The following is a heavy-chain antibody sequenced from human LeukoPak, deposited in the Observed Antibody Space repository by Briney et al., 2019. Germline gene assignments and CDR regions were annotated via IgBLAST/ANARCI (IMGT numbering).Heavy chain of an antibody. D-gene: IGHD6-6*01. Sequence: PSETLSLTCTVSGGSISSTSYYWGWIRQPPGKGLEWIGNISYSGSTYYSPSLKSRVTISVDTSKKQFSLKLSSVTAADTAVYYCARWVWGYSSSSAYYYYGMDVWGQGTTVTVSS. J-gene: IGHJ6*02. CDR3: ARWVWGYSSSSAYYYYGMDV. CDR1: GGSISSTSYY. V-gene: IGHV4-39*07. CDR2: ISYSGST.